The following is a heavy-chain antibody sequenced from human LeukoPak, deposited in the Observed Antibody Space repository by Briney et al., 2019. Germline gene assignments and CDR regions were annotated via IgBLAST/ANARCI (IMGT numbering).Heavy chain of an antibody. D-gene: IGHD4-17*01. CDR1: GGCISGYH. CDR2: IYYSGST. V-gene: IGHV4-59*01. CDR3: ARSTVTAAPLFY. J-gene: IGHJ4*02. Sequence: SETLSLTCTVSGGCISGYHWSWIRQPPGKGLEWIGNIYYSGSTNYNPSLKSRVTISVDTSKNQFSLKLSSVTAADTAVYYCARSTVTAAPLFYWGQGTLVTVSS.